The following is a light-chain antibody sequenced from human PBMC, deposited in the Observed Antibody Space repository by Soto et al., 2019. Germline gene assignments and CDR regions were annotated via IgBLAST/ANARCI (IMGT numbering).Light chain of an antibody. Sequence: EIVLTQSPGTLSLSPGERATLSCRASQSVSSSYLAWYQQKPGQAPRLLIYGASSRATGIPDRFSGSGSGTDFALTISRLEPEDXXVYXXXXXXXSPPFTFGPGTKVDIK. J-gene: IGKJ3*01. V-gene: IGKV3-20*01. CDR1: QSVSSSY. CDR2: GAS. CDR3: XXXXXSPPFT.